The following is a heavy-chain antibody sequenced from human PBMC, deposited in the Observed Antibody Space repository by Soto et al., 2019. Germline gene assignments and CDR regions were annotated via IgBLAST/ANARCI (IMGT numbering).Heavy chain of an antibody. V-gene: IGHV3-30*03. D-gene: IGHD1-1*01. J-gene: IGHJ4*02. CDR3: ARDSRDTTLIRFAH. CDR2: ISYDGNNK. CDR1: GFTFSTYG. Sequence: QVQLVESGGGVVQPGRALRLSCAASGFTFSTYGFHWVRQAPGMGLEWVAVISYDGNNKYYADSVKGRFTISRDNSKNTVYLQMYSLRVEDTAIYYCARDSRDTTLIRFAHWGQGDLVSVSS.